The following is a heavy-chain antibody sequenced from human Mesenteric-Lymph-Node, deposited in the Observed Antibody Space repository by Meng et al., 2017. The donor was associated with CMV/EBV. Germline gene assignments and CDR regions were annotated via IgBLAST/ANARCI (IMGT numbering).Heavy chain of an antibody. Sequence: GESLKISCAASGFIFSDYYMSWLRQAPGKGLEWVSYISTSGNIMYYADSVKGRFTISRDNAENSLYLQMNSLRAEDTAVYYCAMDMEDIVVVPAAYGDAFDIWGQGTMVTV. D-gene: IGHD2-2*01. CDR3: AMDMEDIVVVPAAYGDAFDI. J-gene: IGHJ3*02. CDR1: GFIFSDYY. CDR2: ISTSGNIM. V-gene: IGHV3-11*01.